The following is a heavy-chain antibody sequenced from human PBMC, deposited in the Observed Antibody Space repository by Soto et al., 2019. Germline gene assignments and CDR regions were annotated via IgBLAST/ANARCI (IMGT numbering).Heavy chain of an antibody. V-gene: IGHV4-61*01. Sequence: SETLSLTCTVSGGSVSSGSYYWSWIRQPPGKGLEWIGYIYYSGSTNYNPSLKSRVTISVDTSKNQFSLKLSSVTAADTAVYYCVRGYCSGGSCYWATYNWFDPWGQGTLVTVSS. CDR3: VRGYCSGGSCYWATYNWFDP. CDR1: GGSVSSGSYY. CDR2: IYYSGST. D-gene: IGHD2-15*01. J-gene: IGHJ5*02.